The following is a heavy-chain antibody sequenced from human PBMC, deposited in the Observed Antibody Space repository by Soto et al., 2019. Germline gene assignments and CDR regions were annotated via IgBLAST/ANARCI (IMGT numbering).Heavy chain of an antibody. CDR1: GFSLSNARMG. CDR3: ARIIGYYDSSGYYYFVAPLFDY. V-gene: IGHV2-26*01. J-gene: IGHJ4*02. D-gene: IGHD3-22*01. Sequence: GSGPTLVNPTETLTLTCTVSGFSLSNARMGVSWIRQPPGKALEWLAHIFSNDEKSYSTSLKSRLTISKDTSKSQVVLTMTNMDPVDTATYYCARIIGYYDSSGYYYFVAPLFDYWGQGTLVTVSS. CDR2: IFSNDEK.